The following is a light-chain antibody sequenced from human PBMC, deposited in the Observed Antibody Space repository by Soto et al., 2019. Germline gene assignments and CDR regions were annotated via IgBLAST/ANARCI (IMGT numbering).Light chain of an antibody. J-gene: IGLJ2*01. Sequence: QTVVTQPPSVSGAPGQRVTISCTGSSSNIGAGYDVHWYQQLPGTAPKLLINANSNRPSGVPDRFSGSKSGTSASLAITGLQAEDEADYYCQSYDSSLSGTVFGGGTKLTVL. CDR1: SSNIGAGYD. V-gene: IGLV1-40*01. CDR2: ANS. CDR3: QSYDSSLSGTV.